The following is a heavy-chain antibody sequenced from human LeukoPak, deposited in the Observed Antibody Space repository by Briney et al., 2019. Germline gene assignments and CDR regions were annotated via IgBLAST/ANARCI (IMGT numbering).Heavy chain of an antibody. CDR1: AFTFRNYD. CDR3: AKDQAVAGHPLDY. J-gene: IGHJ4*02. V-gene: IGHV3-30*02. Sequence: GGSLRLSCAASAFTFRNYDMHWVRQAPGKGLEWVAFIRHDGNNKYYADSVKGRFTISRDNSKNMLYLQMNSLRADDTAVYYCAKDQAVAGHPLDYWGQGTLVTVSS. D-gene: IGHD6-19*01. CDR2: IRHDGNNK.